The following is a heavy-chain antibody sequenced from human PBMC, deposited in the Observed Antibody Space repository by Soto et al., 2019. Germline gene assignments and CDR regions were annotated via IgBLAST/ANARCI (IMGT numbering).Heavy chain of an antibody. V-gene: IGHV3-53*01. CDR1: GFTVSSKY. J-gene: IGHJ4*02. CDR3: ATERGPTYYFDY. Sequence: EVQLVESGGGLIQPGGSLRLSCAASGFTVSSKYMSWVRQAPGKGLEWVSVIYSDGSTYYADSVKGRFTISRDNSKNTLYLQMNSLRAEDTAVYYCATERGPTYYFDYWGQGTLVTVSS. CDR2: IYSDGST. D-gene: IGHD2-21*01.